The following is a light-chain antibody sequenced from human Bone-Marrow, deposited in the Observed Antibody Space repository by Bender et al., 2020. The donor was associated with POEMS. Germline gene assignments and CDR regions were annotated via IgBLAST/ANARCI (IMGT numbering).Light chain of an antibody. CDR1: IGGNA. J-gene: IGLJ3*02. CDR2: GND. V-gene: IGLV1-44*01. Sequence: IGGNAVNWWQQLPGTAPKLLIYGNDQRPSGVPDRFSASTSGTSASLAISGLHSDDEADYYCSSWDDSLKGWVFGGGTKLTVL. CDR3: SSWDDSLKGWV.